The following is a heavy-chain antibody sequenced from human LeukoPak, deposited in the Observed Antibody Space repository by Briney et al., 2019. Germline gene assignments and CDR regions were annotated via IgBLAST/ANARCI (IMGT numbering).Heavy chain of an antibody. D-gene: IGHD3-3*01. Sequence: SVKVSCKASGGTFSSYAISWVRQAPGQGLEWMGGIIPIFGTANYAQKFQGRVTITTDESTSTAYMELSSLRSEDTAVYYCARNKLLVTPPDWFDPWGQGTLVTVSS. J-gene: IGHJ5*02. CDR3: ARNKLLVTPPDWFDP. CDR1: GGTFSSYA. CDR2: IIPIFGTA. V-gene: IGHV1-69*05.